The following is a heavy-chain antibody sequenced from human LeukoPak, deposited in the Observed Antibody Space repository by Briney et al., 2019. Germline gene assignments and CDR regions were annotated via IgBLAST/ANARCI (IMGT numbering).Heavy chain of an antibody. D-gene: IGHD5-12*01. CDR3: TRGLEGFTAYDDY. Sequence: GGSQTLSCTVSVFRDGDYPMLWVRHAPGKGVVWVGFIRSKTYGGTADYSASVEVSFTISRDDYNNFAYLQMNSLKSEDTAVYYCTRGLEGFTAYDDYWGQGTLVTVSS. CDR2: IRSKTYGGTA. CDR1: VFRDGDYP. V-gene: IGHV3-49*04. J-gene: IGHJ4*02.